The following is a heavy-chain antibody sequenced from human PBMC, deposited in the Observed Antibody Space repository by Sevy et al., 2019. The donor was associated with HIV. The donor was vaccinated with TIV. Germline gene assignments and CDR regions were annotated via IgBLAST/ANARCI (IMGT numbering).Heavy chain of an antibody. J-gene: IGHJ5*02. CDR2: ISYDGSNK. CDR1: GFTFSSYA. Sequence: GRSLRLSCAASGFTFSSYAMHWVRQAPGKGLEWVAVISYDGSNKYYADSVKGRFTISRDNSKNTLYLQMNSLRAEDTAVYYCARDPWGRQLPPSGWFDPWGQGTLVTVSS. V-gene: IGHV3-30-3*01. D-gene: IGHD2-2*01. CDR3: ARDPWGRQLPPSGWFDP.